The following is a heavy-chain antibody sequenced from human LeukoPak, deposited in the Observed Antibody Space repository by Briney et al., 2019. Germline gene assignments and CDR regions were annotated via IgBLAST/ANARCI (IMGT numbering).Heavy chain of an antibody. J-gene: IGHJ6*02. V-gene: IGHV4-34*01. CDR1: GGSFSGYY. CDR3: ARYYYGSGSYYSDV. D-gene: IGHD3-10*01. CDR2: INHSGST. Sequence: SETLSLTCAVYGGSFSGYYWSWIRQPPGKGLEWIGEINHSGSTNYNPSLKSRVTISVDTSKNQFSLKLSSVTAADTAVYYCARYYYGSGSYYSDVWGQGTTVTVSS.